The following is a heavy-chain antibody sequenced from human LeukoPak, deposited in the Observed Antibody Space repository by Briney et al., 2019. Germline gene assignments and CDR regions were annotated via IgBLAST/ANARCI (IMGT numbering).Heavy chain of an antibody. V-gene: IGHV3-53*04. CDR2: IYDNGDA. J-gene: IGHJ4*02. CDR3: AGGSRRDGYDY. D-gene: IGHD5-24*01. Sequence: GGSLRLSCAASGFTVSSNYMSWVREAPGKGLEWVSVIYDNGDAYSADSVKGRFTISRHNSKNTLYLQMNSLRPEDTAVYYCAGGSRRDGYDYWGQGTLVTVSS. CDR1: GFTVSSNY.